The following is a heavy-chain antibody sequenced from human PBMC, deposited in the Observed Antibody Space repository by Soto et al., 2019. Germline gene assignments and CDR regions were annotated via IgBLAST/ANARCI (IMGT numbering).Heavy chain of an antibody. V-gene: IGHV1-18*01. J-gene: IGHJ6*03. CDR3: ARMVRGSTVGYYYYMDV. CDR1: GYTFTSHG. Sequence: QVQLVQSGAEVKKPGASVKVSCKTSGYTFTSHGISWVRQAPGQGLEWMGWISPYNGDTNYAQKLQGRVSVTTDSSTRTAYMELRSLRSEHTAVYYCARMVRGSTVGYYYYMDVWGKGTTVTVSS. CDR2: ISPYNGDT. D-gene: IGHD3-10*01.